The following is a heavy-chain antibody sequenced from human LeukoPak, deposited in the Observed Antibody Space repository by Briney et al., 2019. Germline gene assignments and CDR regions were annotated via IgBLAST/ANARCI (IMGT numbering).Heavy chain of an antibody. J-gene: IGHJ4*02. Sequence: GGSLRLSCAASGFTFSSYAMNWVRQAPGKGLEWVSSISSSSSYIYYADSVKGRFTISRDNAKNSLYLQMNSLRAEDTAVYYCARDLYDSSGFDYWGQGTLVTVSS. CDR1: GFTFSSYA. V-gene: IGHV3-21*01. CDR2: ISSSSSYI. CDR3: ARDLYDSSGFDY. D-gene: IGHD3-22*01.